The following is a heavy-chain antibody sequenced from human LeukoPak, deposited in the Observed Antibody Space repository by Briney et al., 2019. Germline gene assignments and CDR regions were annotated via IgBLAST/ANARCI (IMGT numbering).Heavy chain of an antibody. Sequence: ASVKVSCKASGYTFTSYAMNWVRQAPGQGLEWMGWINTNTGNPTYAQGFTGRFVFSLDTSVSTAYLQISSLKAEDTAVYYCARSSELPLGSGLVLGVYYYYYMDVWGKGTTVTVSS. D-gene: IGHD3-10*01. J-gene: IGHJ6*03. CDR1: GYTFTSYA. CDR2: INTNTGNP. V-gene: IGHV7-4-1*02. CDR3: ARSSELPLGSGLVLGVYYYYYMDV.